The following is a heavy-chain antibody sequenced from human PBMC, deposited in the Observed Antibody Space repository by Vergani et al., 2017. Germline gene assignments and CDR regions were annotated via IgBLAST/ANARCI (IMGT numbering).Heavy chain of an antibody. V-gene: IGHV1-18*01. D-gene: IGHD2-15*01. CDR2: ISAYNGNT. CDR1: GYTFSTYG. J-gene: IGHJ4*02. Sequence: QVQLVQSGAEVKKPGASVKVSCKASGYTFSTYGISWVRQAPGQGLEWMGWISAYNGNTNYPEKFQGRLTMTTDTSTRTAYMELRSLRSDDTAVYYCARGLGYCSGDSCPNDYWGQGTLVTVSS. CDR3: ARGLGYCSGDSCPNDY.